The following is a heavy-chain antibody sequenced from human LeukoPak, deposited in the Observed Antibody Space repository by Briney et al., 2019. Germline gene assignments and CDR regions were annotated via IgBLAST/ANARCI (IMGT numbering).Heavy chain of an antibody. J-gene: IGHJ4*02. CDR2: SGSGGST. V-gene: IGHV3-23*01. CDR1: GFAFSSYS. Sequence: GGSLRLSCAASGFAFSSYSMSWVRQAPGKGLEWVSGSGSGGSTYYADSVKGRFTISRDNSKNTLFLQMNSLRAEDTAVYYCAKDFWSGYYPNYWGQGTLVTVSS. D-gene: IGHD3-3*01. CDR3: AKDFWSGYYPNY.